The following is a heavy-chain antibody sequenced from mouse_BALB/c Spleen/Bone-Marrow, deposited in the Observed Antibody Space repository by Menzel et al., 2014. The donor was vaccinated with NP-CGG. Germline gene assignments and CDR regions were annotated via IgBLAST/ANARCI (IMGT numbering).Heavy chain of an antibody. CDR2: IDPANGNT. CDR3: ALLYGDYDY. J-gene: IGHJ2*01. Sequence: EVQVVESGAELVKPGASVKLSCTASGFNIKDTYMHWVKQRPEQGLEWIGRIDPANGNTKYDPKFQGKATITADTSSNTAYLQLSSLTSEDTAVYYCALLYGDYDYWGQGTTLTVSS. CDR1: GFNIKDTY. V-gene: IGHV14-3*02. D-gene: IGHD2-13*01.